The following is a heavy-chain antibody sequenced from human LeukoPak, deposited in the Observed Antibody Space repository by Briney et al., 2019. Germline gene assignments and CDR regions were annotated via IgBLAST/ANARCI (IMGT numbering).Heavy chain of an antibody. V-gene: IGHV3-48*01. J-gene: IGHJ6*04. CDR2: ISSSSSTI. CDR3: ARMYYDFWSGGPDV. Sequence: PGGSLRLSCAAPGFTFSSYSMNWVRQAPGKGLEWVSYISSSSSTIYYADSVKGRFTISRDNAKNSLYLQMNSLRAEDTAVYYCARMYYDFWSGGPDVWGKGTTVTVSS. D-gene: IGHD3-3*01. CDR1: GFTFSSYS.